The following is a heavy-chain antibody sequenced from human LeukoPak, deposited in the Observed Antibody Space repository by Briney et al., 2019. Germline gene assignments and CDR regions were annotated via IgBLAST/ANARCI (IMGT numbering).Heavy chain of an antibody. CDR1: GGSISSTGYY. Sequence: SETLSLTCSVSGGSISSTGYYWGWIRQPPGKGLEWIGSIYYSGGAYYNPSLKSRVTISVDTSKNQFSLKLSSVTAADTAVYYCARSSSSGQIDYWGQGTLVTVSS. CDR2: IYYSGGA. V-gene: IGHV4-39*07. D-gene: IGHD6-13*01. CDR3: ARSSSSGQIDY. J-gene: IGHJ4*02.